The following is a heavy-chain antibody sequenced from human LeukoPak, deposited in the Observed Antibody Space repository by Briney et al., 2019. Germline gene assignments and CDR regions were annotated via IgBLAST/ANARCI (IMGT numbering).Heavy chain of an antibody. CDR2: ISYDGSKK. Sequence: GGSLRLSCAASGFTFSSYSMNWVRQAPGKGLEWVAVISYDGSKKYHADSVKGRFTISRDNSKNTLYLQMSSLRAEDTAVYYCVRPYGSGTDAFDMWGQGTMVTVSS. J-gene: IGHJ3*02. CDR3: VRPYGSGTDAFDM. CDR1: GFTFSSYS. D-gene: IGHD3-10*01. V-gene: IGHV3-30*03.